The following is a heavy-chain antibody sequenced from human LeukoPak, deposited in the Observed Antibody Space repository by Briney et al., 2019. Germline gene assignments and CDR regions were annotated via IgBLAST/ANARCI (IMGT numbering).Heavy chain of an antibody. D-gene: IGHD5-18*01. CDR3: ARKPVDTAMVRLFDY. J-gene: IGHJ4*02. CDR1: GDSITSYY. Sequence: PSETLSLTCTVSGDSITSYYWSWVRQPAGKRLEWIGRIYTSGSTNYNPSLKSRVTISVDTSKNQFSLKLSSVTAADTAVYYCARKPVDTAMVRLFDYWGQGTLVTVSS. CDR2: IYTSGST. V-gene: IGHV4-4*08.